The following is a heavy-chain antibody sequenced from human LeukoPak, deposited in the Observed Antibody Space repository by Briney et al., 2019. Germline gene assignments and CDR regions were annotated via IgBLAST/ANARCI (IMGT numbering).Heavy chain of an antibody. CDR2: FYYSGST. CDR3: ARLRTTSHDAFDI. Sequence: PSETLSLTCTVSSGSISSYYWSWIRQPSGKGLEWIGYFYYSGSTNYNPSLKSRVTISVDTSKNQFSLKLSSVTAADTAVYYCARLRTTSHDAFDIWGQGTMVTVSS. CDR1: SGSISSYY. D-gene: IGHD2-2*01. J-gene: IGHJ3*02. V-gene: IGHV4-59*08.